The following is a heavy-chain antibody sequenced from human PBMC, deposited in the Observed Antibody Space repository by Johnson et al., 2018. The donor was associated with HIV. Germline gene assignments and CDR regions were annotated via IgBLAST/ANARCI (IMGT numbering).Heavy chain of an antibody. CDR1: GFTFSNAW. CDR2: VKSKTDGGTI. V-gene: IGHV3-15*01. Sequence: VRLVESGGGSVKSGGSLRVSCAASGFTFSNAWMSWVRQAPGKGLEWVGRVKSKTDGGTIDYAAAVKGRFIISRDDSKNTLYLQMNGLKTEDTAVYYCTTMSALWFGDLHVFGDGFDIWGQGTMVTVSS. J-gene: IGHJ3*02. CDR3: TTMSALWFGDLHVFGDGFDI. D-gene: IGHD3-10*01.